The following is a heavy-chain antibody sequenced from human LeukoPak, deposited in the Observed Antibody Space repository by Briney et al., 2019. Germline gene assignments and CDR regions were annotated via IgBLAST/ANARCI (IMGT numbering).Heavy chain of an antibody. D-gene: IGHD6-19*01. CDR1: GYTFTTYA. CDR2: ISAYNGNT. V-gene: IGHV1-18*01. CDR3: ARFGGSGWYYYYYMDV. J-gene: IGHJ6*03. Sequence: ASVKVSCKASGYTFTTYAMNWVRQAPGQGLEWMGWISAYNGNTNYAQKLQGRVTMTTDTSTSTAYMELRSLRSDDTAVYYCARFGGSGWYYYYYMDVWGKGTTVTVSS.